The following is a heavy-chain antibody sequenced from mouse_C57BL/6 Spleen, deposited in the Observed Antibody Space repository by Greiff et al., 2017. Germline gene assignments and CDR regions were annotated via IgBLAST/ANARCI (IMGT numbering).Heavy chain of an antibody. V-gene: IGHV1-64*01. J-gene: IGHJ4*01. CDR2: IHPNSGST. CDR3: ARKAGGYAMDY. CDR1: GYTFTSYW. Sequence: QVQLQQPGAELVKPGASVKLSCKASGYTFTSYWMHWVKQRPGQGLEWIGMIHPNSGSTNYNEKFKSKATLTVDKSSSTAYMQLSSLTSEDSAVYYCARKAGGYAMDYWGQGTSVTVSS. D-gene: IGHD3-2*02.